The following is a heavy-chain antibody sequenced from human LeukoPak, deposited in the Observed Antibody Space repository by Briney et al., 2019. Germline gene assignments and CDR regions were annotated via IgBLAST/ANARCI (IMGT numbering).Heavy chain of an antibody. CDR1: GFTFSSYA. D-gene: IGHD5-12*01. CDR2: ISYDGSNK. V-gene: IGHV3-30-3*01. Sequence: GGSLRLSCAASGFTFSSYAMHWVRQAPGKGLEWVAVISYDGSNKYYADSVKGRFTISRDNSKNTLYLQMNSLRAEDTAVYYCARVESRWSGYDTYYYYYYGMDVWGQGTTVTVSS. CDR3: ARVESRWSGYDTYYYYYYGMDV. J-gene: IGHJ6*02.